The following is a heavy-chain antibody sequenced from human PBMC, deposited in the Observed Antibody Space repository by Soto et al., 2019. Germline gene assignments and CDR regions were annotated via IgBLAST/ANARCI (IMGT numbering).Heavy chain of an antibody. Sequence: GASVKVSCRASGYTFTSYDISWVRPAPGQGLEWMGWISAYNGNTNYAQKLQGRVTMTTDTSTSTAYMELRSLRSDDTAVYYCARRGVSGYNPEDDYWGQGTLVTVSS. V-gene: IGHV1-18*01. CDR3: ARRGVSGYNPEDDY. J-gene: IGHJ4*02. CDR1: GYTFTSYD. D-gene: IGHD5-12*01. CDR2: ISAYNGNT.